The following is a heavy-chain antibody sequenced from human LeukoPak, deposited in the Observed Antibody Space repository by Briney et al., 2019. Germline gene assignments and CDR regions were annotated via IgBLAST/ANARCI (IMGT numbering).Heavy chain of an antibody. J-gene: IGHJ4*02. V-gene: IGHV1-46*01. Sequence: ASVKVSCKASGYTFTSYYMHWVRQAPGQGLEWMGVINSSGGSTSYPQEFQGRVTMTRDTSTSTVYMELSNLISEDTAVYYCASTDIVGPTLYWGQGTLVTVSS. CDR2: INSSGGST. CDR1: GYTFTSYY. CDR3: ASTDIVGPTLY. D-gene: IGHD1-26*01.